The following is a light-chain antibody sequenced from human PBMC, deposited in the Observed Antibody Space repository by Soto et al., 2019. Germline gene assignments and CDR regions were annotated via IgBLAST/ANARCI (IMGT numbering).Light chain of an antibody. V-gene: IGLV4-60*02. Sequence: QSVLTQPSSASASLGSSVKLTCTLSSGHSRNIIAWHQQKAGKAPRYLMKIEGSGAYSKGSGVPDRFSGSSSGADRHLTISNLQFEDESDYYCETWDSNAGVFGGGTKLTVL. J-gene: IGLJ3*02. CDR1: SGHSRNI. CDR2: IEGSGAY. CDR3: ETWDSNAGV.